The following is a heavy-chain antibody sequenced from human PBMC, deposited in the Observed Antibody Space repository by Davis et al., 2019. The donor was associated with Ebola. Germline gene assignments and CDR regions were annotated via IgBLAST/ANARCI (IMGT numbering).Heavy chain of an antibody. D-gene: IGHD2-2*01. CDR2: INHSGST. Sequence: MPSETLSLACAVYGGSFSGYYWSWIRQPPGKGLEWIGEINHSGSTNYNPSLKSRVTISVDTSKNQFSLKLSSVTAADTAVYYCARGKYQLPRRGWFDPWGQGTLVTVSS. CDR1: GGSFSGYY. CDR3: ARGKYQLPRRGWFDP. J-gene: IGHJ5*02. V-gene: IGHV4-34*01.